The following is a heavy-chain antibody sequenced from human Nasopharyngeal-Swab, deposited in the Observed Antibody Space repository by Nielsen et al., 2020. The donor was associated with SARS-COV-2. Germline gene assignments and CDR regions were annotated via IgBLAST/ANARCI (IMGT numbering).Heavy chain of an antibody. V-gene: IGHV5-10-1*01. CDR2: IDPSDSYS. Sequence: GESLKISCKGSGYRFTSYWISWVRQMPGKGLEWMGRIDPSDSYSNYSPPFQGHVTISADKSISTAYLQWSSLKASDTAMYYCAYYGDYTDAFDVWGQGTMVTVSS. CDR3: AYYGDYTDAFDV. CDR1: GYRFTSYW. D-gene: IGHD4-17*01. J-gene: IGHJ3*01.